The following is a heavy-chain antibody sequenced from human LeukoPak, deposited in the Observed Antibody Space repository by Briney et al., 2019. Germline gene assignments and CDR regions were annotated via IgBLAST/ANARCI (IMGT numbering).Heavy chain of an antibody. CDR1: GFTFSSYS. V-gene: IGHV3-21*01. J-gene: IGHJ6*02. CDR3: ARDGAPVGYCSGGSCYDPILLYYYGMDV. Sequence: GGSLRLSCAASGFTFSSYSMNWVRQAPGMGLEWVSSISSSSSYIYYADSVKGRFTISRDNAKNSLYLQMNSLRAEDTAVYYCARDGAPVGYCSGGSCYDPILLYYYGMDVWGQGTTVTVSS. CDR2: ISSSSSYI. D-gene: IGHD2-15*01.